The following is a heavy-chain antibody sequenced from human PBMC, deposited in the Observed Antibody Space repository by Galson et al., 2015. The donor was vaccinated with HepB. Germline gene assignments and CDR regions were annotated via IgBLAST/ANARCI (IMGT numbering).Heavy chain of an antibody. CDR3: AKGRRKLVAVASGYGMDV. CDR1: GFTFSSCG. V-gene: IGHV3-30*18. J-gene: IGHJ6*02. D-gene: IGHD6-19*01. Sequence: SLRLSCAASGFTFSSCGMHWVRQAPGKGLEWVAVISYDGSNKYYADSVKGRFTISRDNSKNTLYLQMNSLRAEDTAVYYCAKGRRKLVAVASGYGMDVWGQGTTVTVSS. CDR2: ISYDGSNK.